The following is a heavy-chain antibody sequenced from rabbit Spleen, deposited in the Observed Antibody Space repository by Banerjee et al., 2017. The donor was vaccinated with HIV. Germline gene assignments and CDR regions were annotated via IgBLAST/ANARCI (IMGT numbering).Heavy chain of an antibody. CDR2: IYISTGST. V-gene: IGHV1S40*01. CDR3: ARDCPYCNSGGGDGYDL. D-gene: IGHD6-1*01. CDR1: GWSFSNNYY. Sequence: QSLEESGGDLVKPGASLTLTCTASGWSFSNNYYMCWVRQAPGKGLEFVECIYISTGSTYSASWVNGRFSSSRTSSTTVTLEMNSLTVADTATYFCARDCPYCNSGGGDGYDLWGPGTLVTVS. J-gene: IGHJ4*01.